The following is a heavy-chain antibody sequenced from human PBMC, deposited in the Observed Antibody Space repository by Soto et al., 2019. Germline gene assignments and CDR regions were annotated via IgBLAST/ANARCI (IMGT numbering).Heavy chain of an antibody. CDR3: ARELYGSGSYYYRWPGYFDY. J-gene: IGHJ4*02. D-gene: IGHD3-10*01. V-gene: IGHV3-21*01. CDR1: GFTFSSYS. CDR2: ISSSSYM. Sequence: GGSLRLSCAASGFTFSSYSMNWVRQAPGKGLEWVSSISSSSYMYYADSVKGRFTISRDNAKNSLYLQMNSLRAEDTAVYYCARELYGSGSYYYRWPGYFDYWGQGTLVTVSS.